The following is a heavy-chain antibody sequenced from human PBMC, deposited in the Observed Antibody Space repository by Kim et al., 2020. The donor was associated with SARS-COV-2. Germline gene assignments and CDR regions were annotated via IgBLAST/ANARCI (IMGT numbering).Heavy chain of an antibody. V-gene: IGHV4-31*03. CDR1: GGSISSGGYY. D-gene: IGHD3-10*01. Sequence: SETLSLTCTVSGGSISSGGYYWSWIRQHPGKGLEWIGYIYYSGSTYYNPSLKSRVTISVDTSKNQFSLKLSSVTAADTAVYYCARRVPERGTPRGYYYYYGMDVWGQGTTVTVSS. CDR2: IYYSGST. J-gene: IGHJ6*02. CDR3: ARRVPERGTPRGYYYYYGMDV.